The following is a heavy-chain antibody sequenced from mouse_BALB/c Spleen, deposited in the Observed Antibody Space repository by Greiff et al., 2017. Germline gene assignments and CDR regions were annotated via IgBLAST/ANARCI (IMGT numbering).Heavy chain of an antibody. CDR3: ARRYDYPSYYFDY. J-gene: IGHJ2*01. CDR2: ISSGGGNT. V-gene: IGHV5-9*03. D-gene: IGHD2-4*01. Sequence: EVKVVESGGGLVKPGGSLKLSCAASGFTFSSYTMSWVRQTPEKRLEWVATISSGGGNTYYPDSVKGRFTISRDNAKNNLYLQMSSLRSEDTALYYCARRYDYPSYYFDYWGQGTTLTVSS. CDR1: GFTFSSYT.